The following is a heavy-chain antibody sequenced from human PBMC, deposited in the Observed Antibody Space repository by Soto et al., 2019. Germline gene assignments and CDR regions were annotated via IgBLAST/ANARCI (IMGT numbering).Heavy chain of an antibody. CDR2: IIPIFGTA. Sequence: SVKVSCKASGGTFSSYAISWVRQAPGQGLEWMGGIIPIFGTASYAQKFQGRVTITADKSTSTAYMELSSLRSEDTAVYYCAREKRYCSSTSCYPHWFDPWGQGTLVTVSS. J-gene: IGHJ5*02. D-gene: IGHD2-2*01. CDR1: GGTFSSYA. V-gene: IGHV1-69*06. CDR3: AREKRYCSSTSCYPHWFDP.